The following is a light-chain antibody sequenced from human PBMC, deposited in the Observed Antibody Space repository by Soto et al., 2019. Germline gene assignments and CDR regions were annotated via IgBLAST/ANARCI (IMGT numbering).Light chain of an antibody. CDR1: QSVSSN. CDR2: GAS. Sequence: EIVMTQSPATLSVSPGERASLSCRASQSVSSNFAWYQQKPGQAPRLLIYGASTRATGIPARFSGSGSGTDVTLTISSLQSEDFAVYYGHQYNHWPYTFGQGTKLEIK. J-gene: IGKJ2*01. CDR3: HQYNHWPYT. V-gene: IGKV3-15*01.